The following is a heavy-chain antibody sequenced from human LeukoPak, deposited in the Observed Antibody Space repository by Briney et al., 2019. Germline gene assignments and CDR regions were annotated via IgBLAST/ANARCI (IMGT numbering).Heavy chain of an antibody. CDR1: GDSISNLNYY. V-gene: IGHV4-61*02. J-gene: IGHJ3*02. Sequence: SETLSLTCTVSGDSISNLNYYWSWIRQPAGKGLEWIGRIYASGSTNYNPSLKSRVTISVDTSKNQFSLKLSSVTAADTAVYYCARPSTYHYDSSGHGAFDIWGQGTMVTVSS. CDR2: IYASGST. CDR3: ARPSTYHYDSSGHGAFDI. D-gene: IGHD3-22*01.